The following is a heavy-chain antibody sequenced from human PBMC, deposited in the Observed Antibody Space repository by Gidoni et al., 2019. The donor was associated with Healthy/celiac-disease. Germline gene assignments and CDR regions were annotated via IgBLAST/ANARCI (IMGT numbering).Heavy chain of an antibody. CDR2: ISYDGSNK. V-gene: IGHV3-30*18. CDR3: ANLYYYDSSGYLPLFDY. J-gene: IGHJ4*02. CDR1: GFTFSSYG. Sequence: LRLSCAASGFTFSSYGMHWVRQAPGKGLEWVAVISYDGSNKYYAESVKGRFTISRDNSKNTLYLQMNSLRAEDTAVYYCANLYYYDSSGYLPLFDYWGQGTLVTVSS. D-gene: IGHD3-22*01.